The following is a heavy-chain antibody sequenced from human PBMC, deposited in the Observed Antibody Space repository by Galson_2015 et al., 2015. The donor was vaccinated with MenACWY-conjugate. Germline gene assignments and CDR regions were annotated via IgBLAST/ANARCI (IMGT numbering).Heavy chain of an antibody. D-gene: IGHD5-24*01. V-gene: IGHV6-1*01. Sequence: CAISGDSVSSISAAWNWIRQSPSRGLEWLGWTYYRSQWYNDYALSVKGRMTINPDTSKNQFSLQLNSVTPEDTAMYYCARDQDGFEYWGQGTLVTVSS. CDR3: ARDQDGFEY. CDR1: GDSVSSISAA. CDR2: TYYRSQWYN. J-gene: IGHJ4*02.